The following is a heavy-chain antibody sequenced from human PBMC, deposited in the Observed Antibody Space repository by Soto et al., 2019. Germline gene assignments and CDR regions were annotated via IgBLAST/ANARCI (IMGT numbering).Heavy chain of an antibody. CDR3: ARDGREASGMDV. CDR1: GGSISSHY. J-gene: IGHJ6*02. V-gene: IGHV4-59*11. D-gene: IGHD1-26*01. Sequence: ESLCRTCAISGGSISSHYWSGVRQAPGKGLEWIGHIYYRGSTTYNPSLRSRSTISVDTSNNQFSLKLNSVTTADTAVYYCARDGREASGMDVWGQGTKVTV. CDR2: IYYRGST.